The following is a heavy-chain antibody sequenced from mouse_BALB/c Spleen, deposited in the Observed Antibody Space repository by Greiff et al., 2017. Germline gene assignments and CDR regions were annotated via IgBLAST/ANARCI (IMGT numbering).Heavy chain of an antibody. D-gene: IGHD2-4*01. CDR3: ARTGDYDWFAY. Sequence: EVHLVESGGGLVKPGGSLKLSCAASGFTFSSYAMSWVRQTPEKRLEWVASISSGGSTYYPDSVKGRFTISRDNARNILYLQMSSLRSEDTAMYYCARTGDYDWFAYWGQGTLVTVSA. J-gene: IGHJ3*01. CDR2: ISSGGST. CDR1: GFTFSSYA. V-gene: IGHV5-6-5*01.